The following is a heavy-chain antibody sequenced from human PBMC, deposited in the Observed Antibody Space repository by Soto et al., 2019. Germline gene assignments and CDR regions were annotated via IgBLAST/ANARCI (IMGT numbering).Heavy chain of an antibody. J-gene: IGHJ3*02. Sequence: SVKVSCKASGGTFSSYTISWVRQAPGQGLEWMGRIIPILGIANYAQKFQGRVTITADKSTSTAYMELSSLRSEDTAVYYCARDIIAVAGNAFDIWGQGTMVTVSS. D-gene: IGHD6-19*01. CDR2: IIPILGIA. V-gene: IGHV1-69*04. CDR3: ARDIIAVAGNAFDI. CDR1: GGTFSSYT.